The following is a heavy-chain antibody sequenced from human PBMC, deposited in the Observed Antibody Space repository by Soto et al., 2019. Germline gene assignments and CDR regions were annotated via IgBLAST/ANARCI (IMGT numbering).Heavy chain of an antibody. CDR2: IYWDDDK. D-gene: IGHD4-17*01. J-gene: IGHJ6*03. CDR3: AHRLTTPEPKGRLYYYYYYYMDV. V-gene: IGHV2-5*02. CDR1: GFSLSTSGVG. Sequence: SGPTLVNPTQTLTLTCTFSGFSLSTSGVGVGWIRQPPGKALEWLALIYWDDDKRYSPSLKSRLTITKDTSKNQVVLTMTNMDPVDTATYYCAHRLTTPEPKGRLYYYYYYYMDVWGKGTTVTVSS.